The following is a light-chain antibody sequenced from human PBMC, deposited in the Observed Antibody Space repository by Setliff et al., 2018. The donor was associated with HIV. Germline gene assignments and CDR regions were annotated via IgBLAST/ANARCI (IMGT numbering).Light chain of an antibody. V-gene: IGLV1-51*02. CDR3: ATWDVSLSTVF. CDR2: ENN. J-gene: IGLJ2*01. Sequence: QSVLTQSHTVSAAPGQKVTISSSGSGSNIGMSYVSWYQQLPGAVPKLLISENNRPPSGVPDRFSGSKSGTSASLDISGLQTGDEADYYCATWDVSLSTVFFGGGTK. CDR1: GSNIGMSY.